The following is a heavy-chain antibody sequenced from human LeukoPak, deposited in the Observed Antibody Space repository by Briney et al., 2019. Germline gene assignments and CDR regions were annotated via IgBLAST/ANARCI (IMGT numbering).Heavy chain of an antibody. D-gene: IGHD5-12*01. CDR2: INPSGGST. CDR3: ARDPGSGYDRGQVPFDY. CDR1: GYTFTSYY. Sequence: ASVKVSCKASGYTFTSYYMHWVRQAPGQGLEWMGIINPSGGSTSYAQKFQGRVTMTRDMSTSTVYMELSSLRSEDTAVYYCARDPGSGYDRGQVPFDYWGQGTLVTVSS. J-gene: IGHJ4*02. V-gene: IGHV1-46*01.